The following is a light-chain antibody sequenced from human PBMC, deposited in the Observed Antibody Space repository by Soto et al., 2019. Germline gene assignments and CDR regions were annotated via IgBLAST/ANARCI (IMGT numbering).Light chain of an antibody. J-gene: IGKJ3*01. Sequence: DIPMTQSPSTLSASVGDRVTITCRGSQSISSWLAWYQQKPGKAPKLLIYKASSLASGVPSRFSGSGSGTEITRTISSLQPDDLATDDGQQYNSLWFTIGPGTKVYI. CDR2: KAS. V-gene: IGKV1-5*03. CDR3: QQYNSLWFT. CDR1: QSISSW.